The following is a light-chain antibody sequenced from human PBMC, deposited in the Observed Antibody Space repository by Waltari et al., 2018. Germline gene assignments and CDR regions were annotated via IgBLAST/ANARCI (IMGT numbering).Light chain of an antibody. J-gene: IGLJ1*01. V-gene: IGLV3-21*04. Sequence: SYVLTQPPSVSVAPGKTARITWGGNHIGTKSVHWYQQKPGQAPILVISYDSDRPSGIPERFSDSNSGNTATLTISRVEAADEADYYCQVWDANNDPGVFGTGTEVTVL. CDR3: QVWDANNDPGV. CDR2: YDS. CDR1: HIGTKS.